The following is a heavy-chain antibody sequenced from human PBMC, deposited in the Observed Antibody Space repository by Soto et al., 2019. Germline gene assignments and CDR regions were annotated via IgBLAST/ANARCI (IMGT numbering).Heavy chain of an antibody. CDR2: IYYSGST. CDR3: ASAGQLGEYYGMDV. Sequence: SETLSLTCTVSGGSISSYYWSWIRQPPGKGLEWIGYIYYSGSTNYNPSLKSRVTISVDTSKNQFSLKLSSVTAADPAVYYCASAGQLGEYYGMDVWGQGTTVTVS. J-gene: IGHJ6*02. CDR1: GGSISSYY. V-gene: IGHV4-59*01. D-gene: IGHD6-6*01.